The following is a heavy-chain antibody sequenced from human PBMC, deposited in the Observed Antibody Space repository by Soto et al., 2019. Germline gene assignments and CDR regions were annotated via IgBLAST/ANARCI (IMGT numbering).Heavy chain of an antibody. Sequence: GGSLRLSXAASGFTFSSYAMHWVRQAPGKGLEWVAVISYDGSNKYYADSVKGRFTISRDNSKNTLYLQMNSLRAEDTAVYYCPRDPSTNWNYENDAFDIWGQGTMVTVSS. V-gene: IGHV3-30-3*01. D-gene: IGHD1-7*01. CDR2: ISYDGSNK. CDR1: GFTFSSYA. J-gene: IGHJ3*02. CDR3: PRDPSTNWNYENDAFDI.